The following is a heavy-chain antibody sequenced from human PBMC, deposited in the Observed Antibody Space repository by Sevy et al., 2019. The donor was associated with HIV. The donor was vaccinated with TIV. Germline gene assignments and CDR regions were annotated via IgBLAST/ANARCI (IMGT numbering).Heavy chain of an antibody. CDR2: IASHGNYN. D-gene: IGHD2-21*02. CDR1: GFIFSHYD. CDR3: ARLESCGGDCYYFDS. V-gene: IGHV3-30-3*01. Sequence: GGSLRLSCAASGFIFSHYDMHWVRQAPGKGLEWVAVIASHGNYNSLAASVKGRFTISRDTARNTLDLQMNSLRVEDTAVYYCARLESCGGDCYYFDSWGQGVLVTVSS. J-gene: IGHJ4*02.